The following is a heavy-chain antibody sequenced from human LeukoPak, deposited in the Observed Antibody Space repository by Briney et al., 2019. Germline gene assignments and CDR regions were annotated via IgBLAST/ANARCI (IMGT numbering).Heavy chain of an antibody. V-gene: IGHV3-30*04. CDR3: ASLLNYYDSSGIDY. J-gene: IGHJ4*02. CDR2: ISYDGSNK. D-gene: IGHD3-22*01. Sequence: GGSLRLSCAASGFTFSSYAMHWVRQAPGKGLEWVAVISYDGSNKYYADSVKGRFTISRDNSKNTLYLQMNSLRAEDTAVYYCASLLNYYDSSGIDYWGQGTLVTVSS. CDR1: GFTFSSYA.